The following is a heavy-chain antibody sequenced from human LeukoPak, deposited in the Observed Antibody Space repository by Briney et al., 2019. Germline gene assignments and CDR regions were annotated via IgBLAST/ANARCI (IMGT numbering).Heavy chain of an antibody. Sequence: GSLRLSCAASGFTFSHYWMHWVRQAPGKGLLWVSRINPDGNDPTYADSVKGRFTISRDNAKNTLYLQMNSLRAEDSAVYFCAGLPDPGWGQGTLVTVSS. CDR1: GFTFSHYW. J-gene: IGHJ4*02. V-gene: IGHV3-74*03. CDR2: INPDGNDP. CDR3: AGLPDPG.